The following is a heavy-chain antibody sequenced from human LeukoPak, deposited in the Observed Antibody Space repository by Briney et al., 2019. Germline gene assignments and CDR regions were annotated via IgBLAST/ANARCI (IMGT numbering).Heavy chain of an antibody. CDR1: GYSISSGYY. J-gene: IGHJ6*03. D-gene: IGHD3-16*01. CDR2: IYHSGST. V-gene: IGHV4-38-2*01. CDR3: ARGGPPGGVQIYYYMDV. Sequence: PSETLSLTCAVSGYSISSGYYWGWLRPPPGKGLEWIGSIYHSGSTYYTPSLKSRVTISVDTSKNQFSLKLSSVTAADTAVYYCARGGPPGGVQIYYYMDVWGKGTTVTVSS.